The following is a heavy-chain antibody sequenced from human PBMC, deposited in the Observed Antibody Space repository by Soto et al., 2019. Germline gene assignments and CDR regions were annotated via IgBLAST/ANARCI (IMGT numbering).Heavy chain of an antibody. V-gene: IGHV1-69*12. CDR3: ARGDATKIVVTTYYAMDV. CDR1: GGGLSNYG. CDR2: IIPVFGTA. D-gene: IGHD4-17*01. Sequence: QVQLVQSGAEVKKPGSSVKVSCEASGGGLSNYGISWVRQAPGQGLEWMGGIIPVFGTANYAQKFQGRVTITADESTNIVYMDVTSLRSEDTAVYYCARGDATKIVVTTYYAMDVWGQGTTVTVSS. J-gene: IGHJ6*02.